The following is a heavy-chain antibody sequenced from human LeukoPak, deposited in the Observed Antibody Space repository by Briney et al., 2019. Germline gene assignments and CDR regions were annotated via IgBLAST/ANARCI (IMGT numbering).Heavy chain of an antibody. CDR1: GGPISSGGYY. Sequence: PSQTLSLTCTVSGGPISSGGYYWSWLRQHPVRVLEWIGHIYHNGGTYYNPSLKSRATISVYTSKNQFSLNLTSVTAADTAMYFRARVAVTIYGVARSNNWFDPWGQGTLVTVSS. J-gene: IGHJ5*02. CDR3: ARVAVTIYGVARSNNWFDP. D-gene: IGHD3-3*01. V-gene: IGHV4-31*03. CDR2: IYHNGGT.